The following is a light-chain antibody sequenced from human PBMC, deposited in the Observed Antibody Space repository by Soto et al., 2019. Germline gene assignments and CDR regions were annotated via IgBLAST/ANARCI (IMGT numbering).Light chain of an antibody. CDR1: QSVSSSY. J-gene: IGKJ5*01. V-gene: IGKV3D-20*02. CDR2: GAS. CDR3: QQRSNWPSIT. Sequence: IVLTQSPGTLSLSPGERATLSGRASQSVSSSYLAWYQQKPGLAPRLLIYGASSRATGIPARFSGSGSGTDFTLTINSLEPEDFAVYYCQQRSNWPSITFGQGTRLEIK.